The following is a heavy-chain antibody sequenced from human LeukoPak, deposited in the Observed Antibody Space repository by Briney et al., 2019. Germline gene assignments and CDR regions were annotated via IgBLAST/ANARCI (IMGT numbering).Heavy chain of an antibody. J-gene: IGHJ4*02. D-gene: IGHD3-22*01. V-gene: IGHV4-59*01. CDR1: GGSLSSYN. CDR2: IYFSGST. CDR3: ARDADYDSSGYYSH. Sequence: SETLSLTCTVSGGSLSSYNWSWIRQPLGKGLEWIGYIYFSGSTNYNPSLKSRVTISVDTSKNQFPLKLSSVTAADTAVYYCARDADYDSSGYYSHWGQGTLVTVSS.